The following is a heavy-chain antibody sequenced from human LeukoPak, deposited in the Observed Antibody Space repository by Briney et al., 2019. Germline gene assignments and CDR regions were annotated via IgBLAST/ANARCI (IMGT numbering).Heavy chain of an antibody. CDR1: GFTFRSYS. CDR3: ARDRHCSSTSCYPADYFQH. J-gene: IGHJ1*01. D-gene: IGHD2-2*01. V-gene: IGHV3-21*01. CDR2: ISSSSSYI. Sequence: GGSLRLSCAASGFTFRSYSMSWVRQAPGKGLEWVSSISSSSSYIYYADSVKGRFTISRDNAKNSLYLQMNSLRAEDTAVYYCARDRHCSSTSCYPADYFQHWGQGTLVTVTS.